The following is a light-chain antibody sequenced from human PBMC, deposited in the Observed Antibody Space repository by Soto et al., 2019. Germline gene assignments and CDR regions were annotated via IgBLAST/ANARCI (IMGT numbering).Light chain of an antibody. CDR1: ISDVGGYNY. V-gene: IGLV2-14*01. CDR3: CSYTSSGTYV. J-gene: IGLJ1*01. Sequence: QSVLTQPASVSGSPGQSITISCTGTISDVGGYNYVSWYQQHPGKAPKLMIYEVGNRPSGVSNRFSGSKSGNTASLTISGLQAEDEADYYCCSYTSSGTYVFGTGTKVTVL. CDR2: EVG.